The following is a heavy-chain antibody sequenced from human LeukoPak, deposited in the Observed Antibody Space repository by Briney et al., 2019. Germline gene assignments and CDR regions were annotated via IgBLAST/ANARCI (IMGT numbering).Heavy chain of an antibody. CDR3: ARALGYWDFDV. V-gene: IGHV4-34*01. J-gene: IGHJ4*02. CDR2: INHSGST. Sequence: SETLSLTCAVYGGSFSGYYWSWIRQPPGKGLEWIGEINHSGSTNYNPSLKSRVTISVDTSKNQFSLQLNSVTPEDTAVYYCARALGYWDFDVWGQGTLVTVSS. D-gene: IGHD5-12*01. CDR1: GGSFSGYY.